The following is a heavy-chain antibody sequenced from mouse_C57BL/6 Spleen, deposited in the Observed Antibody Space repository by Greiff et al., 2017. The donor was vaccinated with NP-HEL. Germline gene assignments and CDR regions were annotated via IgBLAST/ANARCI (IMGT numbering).Heavy chain of an antibody. CDR2: IDPNSGGT. V-gene: IGHV1-72*01. J-gene: IGHJ1*03. Sequence: QVQLQQPGAELVKPGASVKLSCKASGYTFTSYWMHWVKQRPGRGLEWIGRIDPNSGGTKYNEKFKSKATLTVDKPSSTAYMQLSSLTSEDSAVYYCARSDITTVVRGYFEVWGTGTTVTVSS. D-gene: IGHD1-1*01. CDR3: ARSDITTVVRGYFEV. CDR1: GYTFTSYW.